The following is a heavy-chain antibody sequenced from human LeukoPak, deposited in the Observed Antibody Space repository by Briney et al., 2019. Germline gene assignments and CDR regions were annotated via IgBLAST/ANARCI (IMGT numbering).Heavy chain of an antibody. V-gene: IGHV3-9*01. D-gene: IGHD3-16*01. CDR1: GFTVSSNY. Sequence: GGSLRLSCAASGFTVSSNYMSWVRQAPGKGLEWVSGISWNSGSIGYADSVKGRFTISRDNAKNSLYLQMNSLRAEDTALYYCAKGGSGYYYYGMDVWGQGTTVTVSS. J-gene: IGHJ6*02. CDR3: AKGGSGYYYYGMDV. CDR2: ISWNSGSI.